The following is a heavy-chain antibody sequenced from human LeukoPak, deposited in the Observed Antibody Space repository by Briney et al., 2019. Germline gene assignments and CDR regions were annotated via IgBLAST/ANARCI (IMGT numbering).Heavy chain of an antibody. J-gene: IGHJ4*02. V-gene: IGHV1-46*01. Sequence: GASVKVSCKTSGYTFTSSHAHWVRQAPGQGLGWMGLVNCGDGYTNYAQKFQGRVSVTADTSTSTLYMDLTSLTTEDTAIYYCARDRGGSYSIDYWGQGTLVTVSS. D-gene: IGHD1-26*01. CDR1: GYTFTSSH. CDR2: VNCGDGYT. CDR3: ARDRGGSYSIDY.